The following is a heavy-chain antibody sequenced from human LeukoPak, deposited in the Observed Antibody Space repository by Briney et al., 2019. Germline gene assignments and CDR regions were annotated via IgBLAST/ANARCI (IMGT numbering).Heavy chain of an antibody. CDR3: AKAGSPVIAVAAYFDY. V-gene: IGHV3-23*01. Sequence: GGSLRLSCEASGVTSHLRSYGMSWVRQSPGKGLEWVSTISGSGYNTYYADSVKGRFTISRDNSKNMVYLQMHSLRAEDTAVYYCAKAGSPVIAVAAYFDYWGQGTLVTVSS. D-gene: IGHD6-19*01. J-gene: IGHJ4*02. CDR1: GVTSHLRSYG. CDR2: ISGSGYNT.